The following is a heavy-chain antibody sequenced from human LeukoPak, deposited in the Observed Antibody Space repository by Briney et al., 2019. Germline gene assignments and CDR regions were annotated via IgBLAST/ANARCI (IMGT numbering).Heavy chain of an antibody. CDR2: ISGSGSST. D-gene: IGHD5-18*01. CDR3: AKDSASYGRFDY. CDR1: GFTFSKAW. J-gene: IGHJ4*02. V-gene: IGHV3-23*01. Sequence: GGSLRLSCAASGFTFSKAWMNWVRQAPGKGLEWVSVISGSGSSTYYADSVKGRFTISRDDSKNTLYLQMNSLRAGDTAVYFCAKDSASYGRFDYWGQGTLVTVSS.